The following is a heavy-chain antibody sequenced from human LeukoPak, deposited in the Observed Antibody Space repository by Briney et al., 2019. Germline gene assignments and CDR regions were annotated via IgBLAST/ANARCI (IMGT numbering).Heavy chain of an antibody. CDR2: IYYSGST. Sequence: PSETLSLTCTVSGGSISSYYWSWLRQPPGKGLEWIGYIYYSGSTNYNPSLTSRVTIPVDTSKSQFSLKLTSVTAADTAVYYCARRRYTSGYLDYWGQGTLVSVSS. D-gene: IGHD3-22*01. J-gene: IGHJ4*02. CDR1: GGSISSYY. CDR3: ARRRYTSGYLDY. V-gene: IGHV4-59*08.